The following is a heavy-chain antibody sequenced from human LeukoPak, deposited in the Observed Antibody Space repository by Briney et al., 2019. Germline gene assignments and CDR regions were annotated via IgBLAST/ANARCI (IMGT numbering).Heavy chain of an antibody. J-gene: IGHJ5*02. D-gene: IGHD4-11*01. CDR1: GFTFSSYW. CDR3: ARGPMTTVTTVRFDP. CDR2: IKQDGSER. Sequence: GGSLRLSCAASGFTFSSYWMSWVRQAPGKGLEWVANIKQDGSERYYGDSGKGRLTISRDNPKNSLDLQMNSLRAEDTAVYYCARGPMTTVTTVRFDPWGQGTLVTVSS. V-gene: IGHV3-7*04.